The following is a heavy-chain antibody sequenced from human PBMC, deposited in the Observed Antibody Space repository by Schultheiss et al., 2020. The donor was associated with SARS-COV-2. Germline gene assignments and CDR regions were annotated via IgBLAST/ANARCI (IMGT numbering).Heavy chain of an antibody. CDR2: ISGSGGST. CDR1: GFTFSSYW. Sequence: GGSLRLSCAASGFTFSSYWMSWVRQAPGKGLEWVSAISGSGGSTYYADSVKGRFTISRDKSKNTLYLQMNSLRAEDTAVYYCAKRAAEYQLLYVDYWGRGTLVTVSS. D-gene: IGHD2-2*01. J-gene: IGHJ4*02. CDR3: AKRAAEYQLLYVDY. V-gene: IGHV3-23*01.